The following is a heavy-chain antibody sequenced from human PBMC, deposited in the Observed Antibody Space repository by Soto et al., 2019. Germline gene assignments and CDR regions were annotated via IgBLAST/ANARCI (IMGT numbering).Heavy chain of an antibody. D-gene: IGHD4-17*01. CDR3: ARDFLHMTTVTTRWFDP. Sequence: GGSLRLSCAASGFTFSSYSMNWVRQAPGKGLEWVSSISSSSSYIYYADSVKGRFTISRDNAKNSLYLQMNSLRAEDTAVYYCARDFLHMTTVTTRWFDPWGQGTLVTVSS. J-gene: IGHJ5*02. CDR1: GFTFSSYS. CDR2: ISSSSSYI. V-gene: IGHV3-21*01.